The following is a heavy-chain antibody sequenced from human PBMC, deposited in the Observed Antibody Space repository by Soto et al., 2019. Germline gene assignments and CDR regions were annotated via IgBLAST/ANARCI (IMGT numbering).Heavy chain of an antibody. Sequence: QVQLVQSGAEVKKPGSSVKVSCKASGGTFSSYAISWVRQAPGQGLEWMGGIIPIFGTANYAQKFQGRVTITADESTSTAYMELRSLSSEATAVYYWARDGAYCGGDCYSLDYWCQGTLVTVSS. CDR1: GGTFSSYA. CDR2: IIPIFGTA. J-gene: IGHJ4*02. V-gene: IGHV1-69*01. D-gene: IGHD2-21*02. CDR3: ARDGAYCGGDCYSLDY.